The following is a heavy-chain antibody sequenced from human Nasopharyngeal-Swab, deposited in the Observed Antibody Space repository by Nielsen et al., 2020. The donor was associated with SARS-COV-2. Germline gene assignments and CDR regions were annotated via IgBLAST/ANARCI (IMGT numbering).Heavy chain of an antibody. J-gene: IGHJ4*02. CDR3: ARITVAAADY. D-gene: IGHD6-19*01. CDR2: INPSGGST. Sequence: WVGQAPGQGLEWMGIINPSGGSTSYAQKFQGRVTMTRDTSTSTVYMELSSLRSEDTAVYYCARITVAAADYWGQGTLVTVSS. V-gene: IGHV1-46*01.